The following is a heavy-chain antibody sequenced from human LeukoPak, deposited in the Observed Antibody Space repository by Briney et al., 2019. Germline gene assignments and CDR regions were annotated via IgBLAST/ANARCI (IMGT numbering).Heavy chain of an antibody. CDR3: ASWGSYRPNWFDP. V-gene: IGHV3-74*01. D-gene: IGHD3-16*02. J-gene: IGHJ5*02. Sequence: PGGSLRLSCAASGFTVSSNYMSWVRQAPGKGLVWVSRINSDGSSTSYADSVKGRFTISRDNAKNALYLQMNSLRAEDTAVYYCASWGSYRPNWFDPWGQGTLVTVSS. CDR1: GFTVSSNY. CDR2: INSDGSST.